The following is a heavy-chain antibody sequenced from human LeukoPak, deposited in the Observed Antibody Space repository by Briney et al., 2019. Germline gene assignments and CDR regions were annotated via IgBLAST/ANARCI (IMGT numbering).Heavy chain of an antibody. Sequence: SETLSLTCTVSGGSISSYYWSWIRQPPGKGLEWIGYIYYSGSTYYNPSLRSRVTISVDTSKNQYSLKLSSVTAADTAVYYCARSSEGRYYYDSSGFSYYYYYMDVWGKGTTVTISS. V-gene: IGHV4-59*01. CDR2: IYYSGST. J-gene: IGHJ6*03. D-gene: IGHD3-22*01. CDR1: GGSISSYY. CDR3: ARSSEGRYYYDSSGFSYYYYYMDV.